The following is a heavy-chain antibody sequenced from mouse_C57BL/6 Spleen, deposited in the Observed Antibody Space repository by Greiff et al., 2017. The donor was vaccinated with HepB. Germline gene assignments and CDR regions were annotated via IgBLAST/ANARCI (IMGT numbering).Heavy chain of an antibody. CDR1: GFTFSDYY. V-gene: IGHV5-16*01. J-gene: IGHJ4*01. CDR2: INYDGSST. D-gene: IGHD2-1*01. Sequence: EVKLVESEGGLVQPGSSMKLSCTASGFTFSDYYMAWVRQVPEKGLEWVANINYDGSSTYYLDSLKSRFIISRDNAKNILYLQMSSLKSEDTATYYCARGGRNYFAMDYWGQGTSVTVSS. CDR3: ARGGRNYFAMDY.